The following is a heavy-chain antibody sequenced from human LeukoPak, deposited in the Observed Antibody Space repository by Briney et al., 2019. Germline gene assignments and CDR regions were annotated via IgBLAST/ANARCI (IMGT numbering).Heavy chain of an antibody. D-gene: IGHD2-2*01. CDR1: GFTFSSYW. Sequence: GGSLRLSCAASGFTFSSYWMSWVRQAPGKGLEWVANIKQDGSEKYYVDSVKGRFTISRDNAKNSLYLQMNSLRAEDTAVYYCARGYCSSTSCYGLDYWGQGTLVTVSS. J-gene: IGHJ4*02. V-gene: IGHV3-7*04. CDR3: ARGYCSSTSCYGLDY. CDR2: IKQDGSEK.